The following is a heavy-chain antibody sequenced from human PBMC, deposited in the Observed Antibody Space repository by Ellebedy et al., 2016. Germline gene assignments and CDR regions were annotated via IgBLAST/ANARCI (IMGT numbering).Heavy chain of an antibody. V-gene: IGHV5-51*01. D-gene: IGHD5-12*01. CDR3: ARREYFRGSHWFHP. CDR2: ISPGDSDT. J-gene: IGHJ5*02. Sequence: GASLKISCQGSGYRFSNHWIVWVRQTPGKGLEFLGIISPGDSDTKYNPSFQGQVTLSADRSTSTAYLQSRGLKASDTAMYFCARREYFRGSHWFHPWGQGTLVTVAS. CDR1: GYRFSNHW.